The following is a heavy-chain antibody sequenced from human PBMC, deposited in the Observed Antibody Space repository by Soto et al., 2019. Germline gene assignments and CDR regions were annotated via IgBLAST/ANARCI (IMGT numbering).Heavy chain of an antibody. CDR2: ISAYNGNT. CDR1: GYTFTSYG. CDR3: ARERLDDFWSCLPTTYYYYGMNV. V-gene: IGHV1-18*04. J-gene: IGHJ6*02. D-gene: IGHD3-3*01. Sequence: QVQLVQSGAEVKKPGASVKVSCKASGYTFTSYGISWVRQAPGQGLEWMGWISAYNGNTNYAQKLQGRVTMTTDTSTSTAYMELRRLRAGDTAVYYCARERLDDFWSCLPTTYYYYGMNVWGQGTTVTVSS.